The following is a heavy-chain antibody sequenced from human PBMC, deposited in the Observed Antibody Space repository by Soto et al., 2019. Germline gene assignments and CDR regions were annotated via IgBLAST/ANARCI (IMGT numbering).Heavy chain of an antibody. D-gene: IGHD1-1*01. Sequence: EVQLVQSGAEVKKPGDSLTICCQATGYMFTAYGICWVRQVPGKGLEWMGIIYPSDSDTTYHPSMQGHATVPVDKSISTAYVLWTSLKASDTATYYCARRGPEYKFAPRACDAWGQGTLVTVSS. CDR1: GYMFTAYG. J-gene: IGHJ3*01. V-gene: IGHV5-51*01. CDR2: IYPSDSDT. CDR3: ARRGPEYKFAPRACDA.